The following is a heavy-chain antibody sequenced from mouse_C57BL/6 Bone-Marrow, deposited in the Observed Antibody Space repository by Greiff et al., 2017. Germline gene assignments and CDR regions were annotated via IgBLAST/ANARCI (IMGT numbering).Heavy chain of an antibody. J-gene: IGHJ2*01. V-gene: IGHV1-76*01. CDR1: GYTFTDYY. CDR2: IYPGSGNT. Sequence: QVQLQQSGAELVRPGASVKLSCKASGYTFTDYYINWVKQRPGQGLEWIARIYPGSGNTYYNEKFKGKATLTAEKSSSTAYMQLSSLTSEDSAVYFCAQTAQATGDYFDYWGQGTTLTVSS. CDR3: AQTAQATGDYFDY. D-gene: IGHD3-2*02.